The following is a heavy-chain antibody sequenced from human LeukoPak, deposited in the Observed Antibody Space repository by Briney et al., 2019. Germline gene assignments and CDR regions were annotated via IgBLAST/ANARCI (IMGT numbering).Heavy chain of an antibody. CDR2: ITWDDGST. CDR3: AKGGTYGFTYGLDY. Sequence: GGSLRLSCAASGFTFDDYTMHWVRQAPGKGLEWVSLITWDDGSTYYADSVKGRFTISRENSKNSLYLQMNSLRTEDTALYYCAKGGTYGFTYGLDYWGQGTLVTVSS. V-gene: IGHV3-43*01. D-gene: IGHD5-18*01. CDR1: GFTFDDYT. J-gene: IGHJ4*02.